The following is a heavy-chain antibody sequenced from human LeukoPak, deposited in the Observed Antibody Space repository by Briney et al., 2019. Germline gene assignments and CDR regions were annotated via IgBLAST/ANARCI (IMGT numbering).Heavy chain of an antibody. CDR2: IIPIFGTA. CDR1: GGTFSRYA. Sequence: SVKVSCKASGGTFSRYAISWVRQAPGQGLEWMGGIIPIFGTANYAQKFQGRVTITTDESTSTAYMELSSLRSEDTAVYYCARGDWYYDSSGYSYFDYWGQGTLVTVSS. CDR3: ARGDWYYDSSGYSYFDY. V-gene: IGHV1-69*05. J-gene: IGHJ4*02. D-gene: IGHD3-22*01.